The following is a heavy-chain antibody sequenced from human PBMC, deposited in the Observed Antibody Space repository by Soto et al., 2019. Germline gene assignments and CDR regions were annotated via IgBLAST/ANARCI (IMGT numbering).Heavy chain of an antibody. D-gene: IGHD1-1*01. CDR2: IWYDGSNK. CDR3: ARDVNWNDDWAATPDYYGMDV. Sequence: GGSLRLSCAASGFTFSSYGMHWVRQAPGKGLEWVAVIWYDGSNKYYADSVKGRFTISRDNSKNTLYLQMNSLRAEDTAVYYCARDVNWNDDWAATPDYYGMDVWGQGTTVTVSS. CDR1: GFTFSSYG. J-gene: IGHJ6*02. V-gene: IGHV3-33*01.